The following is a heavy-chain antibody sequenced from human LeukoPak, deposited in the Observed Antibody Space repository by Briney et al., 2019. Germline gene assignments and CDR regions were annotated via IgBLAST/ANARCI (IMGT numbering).Heavy chain of an antibody. V-gene: IGHV3-7*01. Sequence: GGSLRLSCAASGFTFSSYWMSWVRQAPGKGLEWVANIKKDGSEKYYVDSVKGRFTISRDNAKNSLYLQMNSLRAEDTAVYYCAREPISGSYYVFDYWGQGTLVTVSS. CDR1: GFTFSSYW. CDR2: IKKDGSEK. D-gene: IGHD3-10*01. J-gene: IGHJ4*02. CDR3: AREPISGSYYVFDY.